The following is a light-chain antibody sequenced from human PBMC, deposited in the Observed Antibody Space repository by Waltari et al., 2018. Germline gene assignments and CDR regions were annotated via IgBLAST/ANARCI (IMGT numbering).Light chain of an antibody. J-gene: IGLJ1*01. CDR3: CSYAVSSTFV. Sequence: QSALTQPASESGSPGQQNPTDRPGTSGDVERYTLVSWYQQHPGKAPQLLIYETTKRPAAVSDRFSGSKSGNPAYLTVSGLQAEDESDYYCCSYAVSSTFVFGSGTRVTV. CDR2: ETT. CDR1: SGDVERYTL. V-gene: IGLV2-23*01.